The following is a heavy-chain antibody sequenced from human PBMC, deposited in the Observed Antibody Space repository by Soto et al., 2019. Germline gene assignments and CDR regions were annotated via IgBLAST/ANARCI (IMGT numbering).Heavy chain of an antibody. CDR1: GGTFSSYA. J-gene: IGHJ4*02. V-gene: IGHV1-69*13. Sequence: ASVKVSCKASGGTFSSYAISWVRQAPGQGLEWMGGIIPIFGTANYAQKFQGRVTITADESTSTAYMELSSLRSEDTAVYYCARLTSAARRVGIRTRDYWGQGTLVTVSS. CDR3: ARLTSAARRVGIRTRDY. D-gene: IGHD6-6*01. CDR2: IIPIFGTA.